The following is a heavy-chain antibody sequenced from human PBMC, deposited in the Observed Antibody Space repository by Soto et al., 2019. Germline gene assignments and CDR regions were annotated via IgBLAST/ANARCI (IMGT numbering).Heavy chain of an antibody. CDR3: ARGGVSTRTFDY. Sequence: GESLKISCKGSGYNFAGYWIAWVRQMPGKGLELMGIIYPSDSDTRYRPSFQGQVTISADKSISSAYLQWSSLRASDTATYYCARGGVSTRTFDYWGQGTQVTVSA. J-gene: IGHJ4*02. V-gene: IGHV5-51*01. CDR2: IYPSDSDT. D-gene: IGHD3-3*01. CDR1: GYNFAGYW.